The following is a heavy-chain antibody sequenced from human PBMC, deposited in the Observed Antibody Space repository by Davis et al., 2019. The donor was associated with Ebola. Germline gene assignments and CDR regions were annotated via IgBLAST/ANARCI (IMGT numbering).Heavy chain of an antibody. D-gene: IGHD6-19*01. J-gene: IGHJ5*02. Sequence: AASVKVSCKASGYTFSNYGINWVRQAPGQGLEWMGWISAYNGNTKYAQKLQGRVTMTTDTSTSTAYMEVRSLRSDDTAMYYCARDRGEDYSVGQWLDPWGQGILVTVST. CDR2: ISAYNGNT. CDR3: ARDRGEDYSVGQWLDP. CDR1: GYTFSNYG. V-gene: IGHV1-18*04.